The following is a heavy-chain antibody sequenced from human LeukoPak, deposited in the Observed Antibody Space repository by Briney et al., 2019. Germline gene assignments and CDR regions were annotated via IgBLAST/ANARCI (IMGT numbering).Heavy chain of an antibody. CDR1: GFTFSSYG. V-gene: IGHV3-30*18. CDR3: AKWCSYSSSSSFEGDY. D-gene: IGHD6-6*01. CDR2: ISYDGSNK. J-gene: IGHJ4*02. Sequence: GGSLRLSCAASGFTFSSYGMHWVRQAPGKGLEWVAVISYDGSNKYYADSVKGRFTISRDNSKNTLYLQMNSLRAEDTAVYYCAKWCSYSSSSSFEGDYWGQGTLVTVSS.